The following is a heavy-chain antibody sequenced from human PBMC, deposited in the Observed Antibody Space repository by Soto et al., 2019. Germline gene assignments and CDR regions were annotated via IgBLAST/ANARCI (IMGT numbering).Heavy chain of an antibody. CDR3: AKVGYCSSTSCPGAFDI. Sequence: GGSLRLSCAASGFTFSSYAMSWVRQAPGKGLEWVSAISGSGGSTYYADSVKGRFTISRDNSKNTLYLQMNSLRAEDTAVYYCAKVGYCSSTSCPGAFDIWGRGTMVTVSS. CDR1: GFTFSSYA. V-gene: IGHV3-23*01. J-gene: IGHJ3*02. D-gene: IGHD2-2*01. CDR2: ISGSGGST.